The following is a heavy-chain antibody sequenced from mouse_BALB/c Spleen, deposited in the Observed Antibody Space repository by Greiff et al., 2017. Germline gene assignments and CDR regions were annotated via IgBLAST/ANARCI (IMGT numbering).Heavy chain of an antibody. CDR3: ARLGDYDWFAY. V-gene: IGHV1S137*01. J-gene: IGHJ2*01. D-gene: IGHD2-4*01. CDR2: ISTYYGDA. CDR1: GYTFTDYA. Sequence: QVQLQQSGAELVRPGVSVKISCKGSGYTFTDYAMHWVKQSHAKSLEWIGVISTYYGDASYNQKFKGKATMTVDKSSSTAYMELARLTSEDSAIYYCARLGDYDWFAYWGQGTTLTVSS.